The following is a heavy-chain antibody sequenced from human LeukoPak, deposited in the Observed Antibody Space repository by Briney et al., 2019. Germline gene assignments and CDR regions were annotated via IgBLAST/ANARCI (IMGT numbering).Heavy chain of an antibody. V-gene: IGHV1-18*01. CDR3: ARDLEGFGESINYFDY. D-gene: IGHD3-10*01. CDR2: ISAYNGNT. J-gene: IGHJ4*02. CDR1: GYTFTSYG. Sequence: GASVTVSCKASGYTFTSYGISWVRQAPGQGLEWMGWISAYNGNTHYAQKLQGRVTMTTDTSTSTAYMELRSLRSDDTAVYYCARDLEGFGESINYFDYWGQGTLVTVSS.